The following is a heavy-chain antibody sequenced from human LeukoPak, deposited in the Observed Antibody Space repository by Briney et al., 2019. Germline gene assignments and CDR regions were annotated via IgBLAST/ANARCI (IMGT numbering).Heavy chain of an antibody. CDR1: GGSFSGYY. J-gene: IGHJ6*03. CDR3: AGSTDYYMDV. V-gene: IGHV4-34*01. CDR2: INHSGST. D-gene: IGHD6-6*01. Sequence: SETLSLTCAVYGGSFSGYYWSWIRQPPGKGLEWIGEINHSGSTNYNPSLKSRVTISVDTSKNQFSLKLSSVTAADTAVYYCAGSTDYYMDVWGKGTTVTVSS.